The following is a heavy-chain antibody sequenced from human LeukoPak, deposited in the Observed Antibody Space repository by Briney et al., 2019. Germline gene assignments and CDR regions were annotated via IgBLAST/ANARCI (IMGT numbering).Heavy chain of an antibody. Sequence: GGSLRLSCAASGFTVRSNYMSWVRQAPGKGLEWVSVLYSGGSTYYADSVKGRFTISRDNSKNTLFLQMNSLRAEDTAVYYCARAAYSGSTYYLDHWGQGTLVTVSS. CDR3: ARAAYSGSTYYLDH. CDR1: GFTVRSNY. CDR2: LYSGGST. V-gene: IGHV3-53*01. D-gene: IGHD1-26*01. J-gene: IGHJ4*02.